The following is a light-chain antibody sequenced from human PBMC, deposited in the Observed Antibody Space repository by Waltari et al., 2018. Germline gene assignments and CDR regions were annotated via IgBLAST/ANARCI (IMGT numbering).Light chain of an antibody. CDR2: GVS. Sequence: EIVLTQSPGTLSLSPGQRATLSCRTSESLSSRYLAWYQHNYGQGPRLIIHGVSSRATGIPDRFSGSGSGTGFTLTISRLEPADSALYYCQQYGQFPVTFGQGTRLEIK. CDR1: ESLSSRY. CDR3: QQYGQFPVT. J-gene: IGKJ5*01. V-gene: IGKV3-20*01.